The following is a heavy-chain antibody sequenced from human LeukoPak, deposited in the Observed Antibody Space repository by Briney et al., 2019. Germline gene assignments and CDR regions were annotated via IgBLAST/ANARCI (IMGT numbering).Heavy chain of an antibody. Sequence: GGSLRLSCAASGFTFSSYSMNWVRQAPGKGLEWVSSISSSSSYIYYADSVKGRFTISRDHAKNSLYLQMNSLRAEDTAVYYCARDPSPHTYYDYVWGSYRLYFDYWGQGTLVTVSS. J-gene: IGHJ4*02. V-gene: IGHV3-21*01. CDR2: ISSSSSYI. CDR3: ARDPSPHTYYDYVWGSYRLYFDY. D-gene: IGHD3-16*02. CDR1: GFTFSSYS.